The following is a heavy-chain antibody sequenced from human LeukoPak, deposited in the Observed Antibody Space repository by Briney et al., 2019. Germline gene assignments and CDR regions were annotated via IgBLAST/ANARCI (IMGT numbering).Heavy chain of an antibody. CDR1: GFTFGNYG. V-gene: IGHV3-23*01. Sequence: PGGSLRLSCVASGFTFGNYGMSWVRQVPGKGLEWVSTISGSGGDRHYADSVKGRFPISRDNSKNTLYLQMNSLRAEDTAAYYCAKGGGRPMGDAFDVWGQGTTVTVSS. J-gene: IGHJ3*01. CDR3: AKGGGRPMGDAFDV. D-gene: IGHD1-1*01. CDR2: ISGSGGDR.